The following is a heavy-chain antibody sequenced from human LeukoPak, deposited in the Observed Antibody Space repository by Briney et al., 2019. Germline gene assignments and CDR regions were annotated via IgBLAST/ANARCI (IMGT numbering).Heavy chain of an antibody. CDR1: GGSISRYY. Sequence: SETLSLTCTVSGGSISRYYWGWIRRPPGKGLEWIGYIYYIGSPNYNPSLKSRVTMSVDTSKNQLFLQLKSVTAADTAVYYCARGGMTTVNNFDYWGQGTLVTVSS. CDR2: IYYIGSP. D-gene: IGHD4-4*01. J-gene: IGHJ4*02. V-gene: IGHV4-59*13. CDR3: ARGGMTTVNNFDY.